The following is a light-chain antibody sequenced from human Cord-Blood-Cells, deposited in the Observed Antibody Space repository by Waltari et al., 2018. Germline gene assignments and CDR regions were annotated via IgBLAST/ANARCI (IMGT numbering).Light chain of an antibody. Sequence: QSALTQPASVSGSPGQSITISCTGTSSDVGGYNYVSWYQQHPGKAPKLMMYDDSNRPSRVSHRFSGSKSGNTASLTISGRQAEDEADYSCSTYTRSSTYVFGCGTKVTVL. CDR2: DDS. CDR3: STYTRSSTYV. V-gene: IGLV2-14*01. J-gene: IGLJ1*01. CDR1: SSDVGGYNY.